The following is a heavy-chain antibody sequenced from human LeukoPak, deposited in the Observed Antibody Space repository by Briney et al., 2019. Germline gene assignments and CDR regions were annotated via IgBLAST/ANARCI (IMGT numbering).Heavy chain of an antibody. J-gene: IGHJ6*03. D-gene: IGHD5-18*01. CDR2: INHSEST. Sequence: PSETLSLTCAVSGGSFSGYYWSCIRQPPGKGLEWIAEINHSESTNYNPSLKRRVTISVDRSKNQVSLKLSSVTAADTAVSYCARQAVGYSDGLRYYYYMDVWGKGTTVTISS. CDR3: ARQAVGYSDGLRYYYYMDV. V-gene: IGHV4-34*01. CDR1: GGSFSGYY.